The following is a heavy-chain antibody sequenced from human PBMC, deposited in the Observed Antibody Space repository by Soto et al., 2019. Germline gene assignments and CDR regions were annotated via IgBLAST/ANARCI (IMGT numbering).Heavy chain of an antibody. V-gene: IGHV1-18*01. CDR2: ISAYNGNT. D-gene: IGHD4-17*01. Sequence: ASVKVSCKASGYTFTSYGISWVRQAPGQRLEWMGWISAYNGNTNYAQKLQGRVTMTTDTSTSTAYMELRSLRSDDTAVYYCAREGDPDYGDYWFDPWGQGTLVTVSS. CDR3: AREGDPDYGDYWFDP. CDR1: GYTFTSYG. J-gene: IGHJ5*02.